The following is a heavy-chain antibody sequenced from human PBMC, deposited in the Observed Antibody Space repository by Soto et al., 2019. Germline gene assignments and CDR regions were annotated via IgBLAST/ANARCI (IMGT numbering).Heavy chain of an antibody. Sequence: GASVKVSCKASGYTFTGYYMHWVRQAPGQGLEWMGWINPNSGGTNYAQKFQGRVTMTRDTSISTAYMELSRPRSDDTAVYYCARGRAVVPAAYSYGSHWYFDLWGRGTLVTVSS. J-gene: IGHJ2*01. CDR1: GYTFTGYY. D-gene: IGHD2-2*01. CDR2: INPNSGGT. V-gene: IGHV1-2*02. CDR3: ARGRAVVPAAYSYGSHWYFDL.